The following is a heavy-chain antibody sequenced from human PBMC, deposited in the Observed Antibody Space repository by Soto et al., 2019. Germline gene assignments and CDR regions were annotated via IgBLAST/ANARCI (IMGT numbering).Heavy chain of an antibody. CDR2: ISGSGGST. CDR1: GFTFSSYA. Sequence: GSLRLSCAASGFTFSSYAMSWVRQAPGKGLEWVSAISGSGGSTYYADSVKGRFTISRDNSKNTLYLQMNSLRAEDTAVYYCATAPDSGSYMDVWGKGTTVTVSS. J-gene: IGHJ6*03. V-gene: IGHV3-23*01. CDR3: ATAPDSGSYMDV. D-gene: IGHD1-26*01.